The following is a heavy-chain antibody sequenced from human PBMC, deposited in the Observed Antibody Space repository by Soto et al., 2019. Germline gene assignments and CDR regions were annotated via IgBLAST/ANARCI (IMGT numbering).Heavy chain of an antibody. CDR2: IKAYSGNT. J-gene: IGHJ4*02. Sequence: QVQLVQSGAEVKKPGASVKVSCKASGYTFPSSTISWLRQAPGQGLEWMGGIKAYSGNTNYAQKLQGRVTMTTDTSPNPAYMDLGSLTSDDTAMYYCAIADYGDDDYWGQGTLVTVSS. D-gene: IGHD4-17*01. V-gene: IGHV1-18*01. CDR1: GYTFPSST. CDR3: AIADYGDDDY.